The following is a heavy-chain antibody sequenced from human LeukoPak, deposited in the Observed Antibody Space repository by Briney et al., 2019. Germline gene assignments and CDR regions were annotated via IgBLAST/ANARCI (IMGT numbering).Heavy chain of an antibody. J-gene: IGHJ5*02. V-gene: IGHV5-51*01. CDR2: IYPGDSDT. D-gene: IGHD6-13*01. CDR1: GYSFTSYW. Sequence: GESLKISCKGSGYSFTSYWIGWVRQMPGKGLEWMGIIYPGDSDTRYSPSFQGQVTISADKSISTAYLQWSSLKASDTPMYYCARSYSGSWAGFDPWGQGTLVTVSS. CDR3: ARSYSGSWAGFDP.